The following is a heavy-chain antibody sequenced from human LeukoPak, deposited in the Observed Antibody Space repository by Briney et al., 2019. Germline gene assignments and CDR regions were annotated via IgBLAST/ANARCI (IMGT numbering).Heavy chain of an antibody. Sequence: GGSLRLSCAASGFTFSSYSMNWVRQAPGKGLEWVSYISSSSSTIYYADSVKGRFTISRDNAKNSLYLQMNSLRAEDTAVYYCASTPFSGNTATNRFDPWGQGTLVTVSS. V-gene: IGHV3-48*04. J-gene: IGHJ5*02. D-gene: IGHD1-26*01. CDR2: ISSSSSTI. CDR1: GFTFSSYS. CDR3: ASTPFSGNTATNRFDP.